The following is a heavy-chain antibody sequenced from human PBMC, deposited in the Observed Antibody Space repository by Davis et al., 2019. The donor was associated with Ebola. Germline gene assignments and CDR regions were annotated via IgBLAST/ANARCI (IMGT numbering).Heavy chain of an antibody. Sequence: GESLKISCAASGFTFSSYSMNWVRQAPGEGLEWVSYISSSSSTIYYADSVKGRFTISRDNAKNSLYLQMNSLRDEDTAVYYCARPAKRTADGRRAYYANYYGMDVWGQGTTVTVSS. D-gene: IGHD2/OR15-2a*01. V-gene: IGHV3-48*02. CDR3: ARPAKRTADGRRAYYANYYGMDV. J-gene: IGHJ6*02. CDR2: ISSSSSTI. CDR1: GFTFSSYS.